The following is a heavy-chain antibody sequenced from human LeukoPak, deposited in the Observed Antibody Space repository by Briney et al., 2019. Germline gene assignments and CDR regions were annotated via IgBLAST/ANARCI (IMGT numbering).Heavy chain of an antibody. CDR2: ISSSGSTI. J-gene: IGHJ3*02. D-gene: IGHD2-15*01. Sequence: GGSLRLSCAASGFTFSSYELNWVRQAPGKGLEWVSDISSSGSTIYYADSVKGRFTISRDNAKNSLYLQMNSLRAEDTAVYYCARVGYCSGGSCYGENDALDTWGQGTMVTVSS. CDR1: GFTFSSYE. CDR3: ARVGYCSGGSCYGENDALDT. V-gene: IGHV3-48*03.